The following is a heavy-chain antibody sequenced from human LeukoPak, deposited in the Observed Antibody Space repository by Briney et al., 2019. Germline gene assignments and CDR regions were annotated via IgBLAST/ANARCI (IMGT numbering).Heavy chain of an antibody. Sequence: SETLSLTCTVSSGSISIYSWSWIRQPPGKGLEWIGYIYSTGNTNYNPSLKTRVTISVDTSKNQFSLKLSSVTAADTAVYYCARRQGGYSYDPTYYFDYWGQGTLVTVSS. D-gene: IGHD5-18*01. CDR2: IYSTGNT. V-gene: IGHV4-59*12. J-gene: IGHJ4*02. CDR3: ARRQGGYSYDPTYYFDY. CDR1: SGSISIYS.